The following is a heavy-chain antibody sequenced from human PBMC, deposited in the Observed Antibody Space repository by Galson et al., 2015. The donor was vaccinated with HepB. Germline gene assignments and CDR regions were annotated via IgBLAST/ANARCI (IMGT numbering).Heavy chain of an antibody. Sequence: QSGAEVKKPGESLKISCKGSGYSFTNFWIGWVRQMPGKGLEWMGIIYPGDSDTRYSPSFQGQVTISADKSINTAYVQWSSLKASDTAMFYCARAYYYNRMVGAFDIWGQGTMVTVSS. J-gene: IGHJ3*02. CDR1: GYSFTNFW. V-gene: IGHV5-51*03. CDR2: IYPGDSDT. D-gene: IGHD3-22*01. CDR3: ARAYYYNRMVGAFDI.